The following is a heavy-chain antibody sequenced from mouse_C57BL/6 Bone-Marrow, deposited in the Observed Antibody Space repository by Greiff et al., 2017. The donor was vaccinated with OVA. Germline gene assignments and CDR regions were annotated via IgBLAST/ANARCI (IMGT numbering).Heavy chain of an antibody. CDR2: ISSGSSTI. Sequence: EVKVVESGGGLVKPGGSLKLSCAASGFTFSDYGMHWVRQAPEKGLEWVAYISSGSSTIYYADTVKGRFTISRDNAKNTLFLQMTSLRSEDTAMYYCARIPLEGDAMDYWGQGTSVTVSS. CDR1: GFTFSDYG. V-gene: IGHV5-17*01. CDR3: ARIPLEGDAMDY. D-gene: IGHD1-2*01. J-gene: IGHJ4*01.